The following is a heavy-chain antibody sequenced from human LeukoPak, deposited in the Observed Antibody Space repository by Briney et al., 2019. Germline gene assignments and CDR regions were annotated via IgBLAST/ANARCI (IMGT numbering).Heavy chain of an antibody. D-gene: IGHD1-7*01. CDR3: ARDLGTTRGLDGNWFDP. V-gene: IGHV4-39*07. CDR2: IYYSGST. Sequence: SETLSLTCTVSGGSISSSSYYWGWIRQPPGKGLEWIGSIYYSGSTCYNPSLKSRVTISVDTSKNQFSLKLSSVTAADTAVYYCARDLGTTRGLDGNWFDPWGQGTLVTVSS. J-gene: IGHJ5*02. CDR1: GGSISSSSYY.